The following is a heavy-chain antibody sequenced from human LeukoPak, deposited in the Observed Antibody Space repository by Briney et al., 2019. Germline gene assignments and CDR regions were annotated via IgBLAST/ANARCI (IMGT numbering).Heavy chain of an antibody. V-gene: IGHV3-21*01. Sequence: GGSLRLSCAAFRFNIRSYSINWVRQAPGKGLEWVSSISSSNTYIYYADSMKGRFTISRDNAKNSLYLQMNSLRAEDTAVYYCALNRGSGWYFHYWGQGTLVTVSS. CDR3: ALNRGSGWYFHY. D-gene: IGHD6-19*01. CDR2: ISSSNTYI. J-gene: IGHJ4*02. CDR1: RFNIRSYS.